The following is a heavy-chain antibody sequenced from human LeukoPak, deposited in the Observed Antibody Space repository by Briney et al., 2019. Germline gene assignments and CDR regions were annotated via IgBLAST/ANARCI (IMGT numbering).Heavy chain of an antibody. CDR1: GGTFRSYA. Sequence: ASVKVSCKASGGTFRSYAISWVRQAPGQGLEWMGGIIPIFGTANYAQKFQGRVTITADESTSTAYMELSSLRSEDTAVYYCAREIYCSSTSCYSENWFDPWGQGTLVTVSS. D-gene: IGHD2-2*02. CDR2: IIPIFGTA. CDR3: AREIYCSSTSCYSENWFDP. V-gene: IGHV1-69*13. J-gene: IGHJ5*02.